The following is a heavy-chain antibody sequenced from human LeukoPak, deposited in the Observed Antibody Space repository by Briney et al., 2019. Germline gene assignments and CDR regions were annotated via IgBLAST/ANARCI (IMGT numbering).Heavy chain of an antibody. CDR3: TTLQYCFGFGERIGYYYMDV. Sequence: GGSLRLSRLCSLYIYLEYAYNELRQVPGKGLEWVSVISGSGGSTYYADSVKGRFTISRDNSRNTLYLQINSLRAEDTAVYYCTTLQYCFGFGERIGYYYMDVWGKGTTVTVSS. D-gene: IGHD2-8*02. CDR1: IYLEYAY. J-gene: IGHJ6*03. CDR2: ISGSGGST. V-gene: IGHV3-23*01.